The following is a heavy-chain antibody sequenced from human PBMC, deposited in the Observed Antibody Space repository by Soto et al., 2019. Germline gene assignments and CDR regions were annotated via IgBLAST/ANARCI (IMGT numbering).Heavy chain of an antibody. Sequence: KTSETLSLTCTVSGGSISSGDYYWSWIRQPPGKGLEWIGYIYYSGSTYYNPSLKSRVTISVDTSKNQFSLKLSSVTAADTAVYYCARVLRPAYYFDYWGQGTLVTVSS. CDR3: ARVLRPAYYFDY. V-gene: IGHV4-30-4*01. CDR1: GGSISSGDYY. J-gene: IGHJ4*02. CDR2: IYYSGST.